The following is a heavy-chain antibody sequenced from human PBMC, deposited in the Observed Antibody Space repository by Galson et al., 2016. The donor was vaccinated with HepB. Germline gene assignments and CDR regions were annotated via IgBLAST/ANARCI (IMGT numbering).Heavy chain of an antibody. CDR3: ATDLGTRSWWGWLDP. J-gene: IGHJ5*02. CDR1: GHSFTSNI. V-gene: IGHV1-3*04. Sequence: SVKVSCKASGHSFTSNIVHWVRQAPGQRLEWMGWIFTGDGQTRYSQNFQGRLNFISDTSASTAYMELSRLTSEDTAVYYCATDLGTRSWWGWLDPWGQGTLSSSPQ. D-gene: IGHD2-2*01. CDR2: IFTGDGQT.